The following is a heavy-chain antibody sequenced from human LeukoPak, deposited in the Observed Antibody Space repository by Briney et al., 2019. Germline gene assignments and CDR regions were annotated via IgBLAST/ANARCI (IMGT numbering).Heavy chain of an antibody. V-gene: IGHV4-38-2*02. Sequence: SSETLSLTCTVSGYSINSGYYWGWIRQPPGKGLEWIGNIYHSGSTYYNPSLKSRVTISVDTSKNQFSLKLSSVTAADTAVYYCARSRGFGELSSFDYWGQGTLVTVSS. CDR2: IYHSGST. CDR1: GYSINSGYY. CDR3: ARSRGFGELSSFDY. J-gene: IGHJ4*02. D-gene: IGHD3-10*01.